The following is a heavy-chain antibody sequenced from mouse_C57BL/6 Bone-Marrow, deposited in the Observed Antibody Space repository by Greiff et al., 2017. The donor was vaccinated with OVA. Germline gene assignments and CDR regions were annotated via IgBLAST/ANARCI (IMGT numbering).Heavy chain of an antibody. V-gene: IGHV1-64*01. J-gene: IGHJ2*01. CDR3: ARSEANWDAYYFDY. D-gene: IGHD4-1*01. Sequence: VQLQQPGAELVKPGASVKLSCKASGYTFTSYWMHWVKQRPGQGLEWIGMIHPNSGSTNYNEKFKSKATLTVDKSSSTAYMQLSSLTSEDSAVYYCARSEANWDAYYFDYWGQGTTLTVSS. CDR2: IHPNSGST. CDR1: GYTFTSYW.